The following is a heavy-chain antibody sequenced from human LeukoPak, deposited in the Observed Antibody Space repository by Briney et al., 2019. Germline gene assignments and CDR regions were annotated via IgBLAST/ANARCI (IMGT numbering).Heavy chain of an antibody. CDR1: GFAFRGSS. CDR3: ARDSTYSGSFDAFDI. CDR2: ISSSSSYI. D-gene: IGHD1-26*01. Sequence: GGSLRLSCAASGFAFRGSSMNWGRRSPGKGLKWVSSISSSSSYIYYAQSVEGRFTISRDNAKNSLYLQMTSLRAEDTAVYYCARDSTYSGSFDAFDIWGQGTMVTVSS. J-gene: IGHJ3*02. V-gene: IGHV3-21*01.